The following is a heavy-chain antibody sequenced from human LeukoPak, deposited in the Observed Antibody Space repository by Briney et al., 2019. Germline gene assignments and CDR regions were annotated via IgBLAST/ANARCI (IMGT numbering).Heavy chain of an antibody. Sequence: ASVKVSCKASPYTFNKYYIHWVRQAPGQGLEWMGVINPSGRSASYAQRFQGRVTMTRDTSTSTVYMDLSSLRSQDTAVYYCARDSVELERRNWFDPWGQGTVVTVSS. CDR1: PYTFNKYY. J-gene: IGHJ5*02. D-gene: IGHD1-1*01. V-gene: IGHV1-46*02. CDR2: INPSGRSA. CDR3: ARDSVELERRNWFDP.